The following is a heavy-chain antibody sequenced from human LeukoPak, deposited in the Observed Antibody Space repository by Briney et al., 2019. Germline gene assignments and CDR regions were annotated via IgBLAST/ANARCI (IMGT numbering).Heavy chain of an antibody. V-gene: IGHV2-70*10. D-gene: IGHD3-22*01. Sequence: SSPTLANPRQTLTRTCSFSWCSFITNGICVRWIRLPSVYSLGCTTCIDWDDDKYYSTSLNTRLAISKDTTNNQVVLTMTNVDPVDTATYYCGRMPTYESSGYPLDYWGQGTLVTVSS. CDR1: WCSFITNGIC. CDR2: IDWDDDK. J-gene: IGHJ4*02. CDR3: GRMPTYESSGYPLDY.